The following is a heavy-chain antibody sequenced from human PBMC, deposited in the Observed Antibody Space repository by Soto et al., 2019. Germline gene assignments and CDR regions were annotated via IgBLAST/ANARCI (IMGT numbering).Heavy chain of an antibody. CDR2: INPNSGGT. J-gene: IGHJ3*02. Sequence: ASVKVSCKASGYTFTGYYMHWVRQAPGQGLEWMGWINPNSGGTKYAQKFQGWVTMTRDTSISTAYMELSRLRSDDTAVYYCARDKGSSSWYRRGRNDAFDIWGQGTMVTVSS. CDR3: ARDKGSSSWYRRGRNDAFDI. V-gene: IGHV1-2*04. D-gene: IGHD6-13*01. CDR1: GYTFTGYY.